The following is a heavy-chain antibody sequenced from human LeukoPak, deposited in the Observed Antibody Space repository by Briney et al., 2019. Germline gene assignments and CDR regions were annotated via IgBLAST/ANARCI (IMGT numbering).Heavy chain of an antibody. V-gene: IGHV3-48*03. CDR1: GFTFSSYE. CDR2: ISSSGSTI. J-gene: IGHJ4*02. Sequence: GGSLRLSCAASGFTFSSYEMNWVRQAPGKGLEWVSYISSSGSTIYYADSVKGRFTISRDNSKNTLDLQMSSLRAEDTAVYYCAKDPSYTAAGIDYWGQGTLVTVSS. D-gene: IGHD6-13*01. CDR3: AKDPSYTAAGIDY.